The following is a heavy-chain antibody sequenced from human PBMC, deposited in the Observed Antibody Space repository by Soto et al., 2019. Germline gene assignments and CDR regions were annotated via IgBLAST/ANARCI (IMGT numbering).Heavy chain of an antibody. CDR1: GYTFSIYG. CDR3: VRDLDGSGSYYTAY. J-gene: IGHJ4*02. Sequence: RASVKVSCKASGYTFSIYGINWVRQAPGQGLEWMGWTRPNNGNTKYAQNLQGRVTMTTDTSTSTAYMELRSLRPDDTAVYYCVRDLDGSGSYYTAYWGQGTLVTVSS. V-gene: IGHV1-18*01. CDR2: TRPNNGNT. D-gene: IGHD3-10*01.